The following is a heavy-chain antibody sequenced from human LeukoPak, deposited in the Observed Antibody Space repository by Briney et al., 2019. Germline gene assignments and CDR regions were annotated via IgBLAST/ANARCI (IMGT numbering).Heavy chain of an antibody. CDR2: ISYRGST. D-gene: IGHD2-15*01. Sequence: KPSETLCLTGTVSGGSISNSGGFYWSWIRQHPGNGLEWIGFISYRGSTYYNPSLKSRVSMSVDTSRSQFSLRLTSVTDEDTAVYYCARISQSSGGFYYWGQGSLVTVSS. CDR1: GGSISNSGGFY. J-gene: IGHJ4*02. CDR3: ARISQSSGGFYY. V-gene: IGHV4-31*02.